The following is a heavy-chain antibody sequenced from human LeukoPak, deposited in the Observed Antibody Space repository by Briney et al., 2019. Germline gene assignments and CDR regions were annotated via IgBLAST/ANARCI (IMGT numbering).Heavy chain of an antibody. J-gene: IGHJ4*02. CDR2: ISGSGGST. CDR3: AKADCGGDCYGIDY. D-gene: IGHD2-21*02. Sequence: GASLRLSCAASGFTFRSYAMTWVRQAPGKGLEWVSAISGSGGSTYYADSVKGRFTISRDKSKNTLYLQVNSLRAEDTAVYYCAKADCGGDCYGIDYWGQGTLVTVSS. V-gene: IGHV3-23*01. CDR1: GFTFRSYA.